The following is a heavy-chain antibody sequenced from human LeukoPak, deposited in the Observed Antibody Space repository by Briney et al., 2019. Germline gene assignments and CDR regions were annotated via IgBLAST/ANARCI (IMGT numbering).Heavy chain of an antibody. V-gene: IGHV4-59*01. D-gene: IGHD3-22*01. J-gene: IGHJ4*02. Sequence: MPSETLSLTCTVSGGSISSYYWSWLRQPPGKGLEWIGYIYYSGSTNYKPSLKSRVTISVETSKNQFSLKLRSVTAADTAVYYCARVTGYMIEDYFDYWGQGTLVTVSS. CDR2: IYYSGST. CDR1: GGSISSYY. CDR3: ARVTGYMIEDYFDY.